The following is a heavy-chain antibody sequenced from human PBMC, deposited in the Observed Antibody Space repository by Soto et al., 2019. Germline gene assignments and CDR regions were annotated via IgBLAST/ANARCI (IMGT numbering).Heavy chain of an antibody. Sequence: EVQLLESGGGLVQPGGSLRLSCAASGFTFSSYAMSWVRQAPGKGLDWVSAISGSGGTTYYADSVKGRFTISRDNSRNTLYLQMNSLTAEDTAVYYCANKIRGWFDPWGQGTLVTVSS. V-gene: IGHV3-23*01. CDR3: ANKIRGWFDP. CDR2: ISGSGGTT. J-gene: IGHJ5*02. CDR1: GFTFSSYA. D-gene: IGHD3-10*01.